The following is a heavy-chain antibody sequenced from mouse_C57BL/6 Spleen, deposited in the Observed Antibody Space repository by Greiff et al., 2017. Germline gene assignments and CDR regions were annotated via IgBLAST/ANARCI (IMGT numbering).Heavy chain of an antibody. CDR2: IDPSDSYT. CDR3: ARYGFITTVVATDYYAMDY. Sequence: QVQLQQPGAELVRPGTSVKLSCKASGYTFTSYWMHWVKQRPGQGLEWIGVIDPSDSYTNYNQKFKGKATLTVDTSSSTAYMQLSSLTSEDSAVYYCARYGFITTVVATDYYAMDYWGQGTSVTVSS. V-gene: IGHV1-59*01. J-gene: IGHJ4*01. D-gene: IGHD1-1*01. CDR1: GYTFTSYW.